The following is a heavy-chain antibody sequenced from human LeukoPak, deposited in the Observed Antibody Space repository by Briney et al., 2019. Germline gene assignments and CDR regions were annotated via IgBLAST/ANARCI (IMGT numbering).Heavy chain of an antibody. J-gene: IGHJ6*03. D-gene: IGHD3-3*01. CDR2: INTDGSST. CDR1: GFTFSGYW. CDR3: VRGDYDFWSGPAMDV. Sequence: PGGSLRLSCAASGFTFSGYWMHWVRQAPGKGLVWVSRINTDGSSTNYADSVKGRFTISRDNAKNMLYLQMNSLRAEYTAVYYCVRGDYDFWSGPAMDVWGKGTTVTVSS. V-gene: IGHV3-74*01.